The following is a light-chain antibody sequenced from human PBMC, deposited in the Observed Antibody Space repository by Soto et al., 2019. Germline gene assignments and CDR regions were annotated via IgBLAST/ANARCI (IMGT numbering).Light chain of an antibody. Sequence: QSVLTQPPSASGTPGQRVTISCSGSSSNIGSNTINWYQQLPGTAPKLLIYSNNQWPSGVPDRFSGSKSGTSASLAISGLQSEDEADYYCAAWDDSLSGWVFGGGTQLTVL. CDR1: SSNIGSNT. CDR3: AAWDDSLSGWV. CDR2: SNN. V-gene: IGLV1-44*01. J-gene: IGLJ3*02.